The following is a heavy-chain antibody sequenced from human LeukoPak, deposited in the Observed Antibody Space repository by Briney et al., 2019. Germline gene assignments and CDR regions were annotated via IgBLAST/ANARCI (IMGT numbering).Heavy chain of an antibody. CDR1: GYTFTSYG. CDR2: INTYNGNT. D-gene: IGHD3-10*01. V-gene: IGHV1-18*01. J-gene: IGHJ5*02. Sequence: GASVKVSCKASGYTFTSYGISSVRQAPGQGLEWMAWINTYNGNTNYAQKLQGRVTMTTDTSTNTAYRELRRLRSDDSAVYYCARAYGSGLNWFDPWGQGTLVTVSS. CDR3: ARAYGSGLNWFDP.